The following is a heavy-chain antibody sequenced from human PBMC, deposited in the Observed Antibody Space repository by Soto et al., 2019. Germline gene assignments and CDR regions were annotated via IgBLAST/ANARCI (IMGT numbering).Heavy chain of an antibody. V-gene: IGHV1-69*04. D-gene: IGHD6-6*01. CDR2: IIPILGIA. CDR1: GYTFTSYA. Sequence: SVKVSCKASGYTFTSYAMHWVRQAPGQGLEWMGRIIPILGIANYAQKFQGRVTITADKSTSTAYMELSSLRSEDTAVYYCARYPSNSSFSALDYWGQGTLVTVSS. CDR3: ARYPSNSSFSALDY. J-gene: IGHJ4*02.